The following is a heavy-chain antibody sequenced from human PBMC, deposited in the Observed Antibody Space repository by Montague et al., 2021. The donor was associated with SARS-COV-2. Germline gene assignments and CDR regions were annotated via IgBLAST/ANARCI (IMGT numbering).Heavy chain of an antibody. CDR3: ARHASYDYSKDLYYYYYGMDV. CDR1: SGSISNYY. CDR2: ISHTEST. J-gene: IGHJ6*02. Sequence: SETLSLTCTVSSGSISNYYWSWIRQPPGKGLEWIGFISHTESTNYNPSLESRVSISIDTSKSQFSLRVRSVTAADTAVYYCARHASYDYSKDLYYYYYGMDVWGQGTTVTVSS. D-gene: IGHD4-11*01. V-gene: IGHV4-59*08.